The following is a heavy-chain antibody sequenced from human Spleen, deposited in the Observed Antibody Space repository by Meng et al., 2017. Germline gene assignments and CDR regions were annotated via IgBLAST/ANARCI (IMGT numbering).Heavy chain of an antibody. D-gene: IGHD3-9*01. J-gene: IGHJ4*02. CDR3: ARTNFDWLSPGGY. Sequence: GGSLRLSCAASGFTVSSNYMSWVRQAPGKGLEWVSVIYSGGSTYYADSVKGRFTISRDNSKNTLYLQMNSLRAEDTAVYYCARTNFDWLSPGGYWGQGTLVTVSS. CDR2: IYSGGST. V-gene: IGHV3-66*02. CDR1: GFTVSSNY.